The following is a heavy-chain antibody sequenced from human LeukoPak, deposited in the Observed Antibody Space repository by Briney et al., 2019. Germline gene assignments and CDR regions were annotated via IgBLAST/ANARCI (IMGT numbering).Heavy chain of an antibody. Sequence: SVKVSCKASGDTFSSYAISWVRQAPGQGLEWMGGIIPIFGTANYAQKFQGRVTITADESTSTAYMELSGLRSEDTAVYYCARDGVPHYYDSSGSSNWFDPWGQGTLVTVSS. D-gene: IGHD3-22*01. V-gene: IGHV1-69*13. J-gene: IGHJ5*02. CDR2: IIPIFGTA. CDR1: GDTFSSYA. CDR3: ARDGVPHYYDSSGSSNWFDP.